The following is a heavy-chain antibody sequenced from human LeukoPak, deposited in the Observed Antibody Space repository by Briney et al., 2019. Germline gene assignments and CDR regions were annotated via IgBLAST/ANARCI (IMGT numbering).Heavy chain of an antibody. D-gene: IGHD2-15*01. J-gene: IGHJ6*02. V-gene: IGHV3-66*02. CDR2: IYSGGST. CDR3: AKDRFIVVVVAATPYYYYGMDV. CDR1: GFTVSSNY. Sequence: GGSLRLSCAASGFTVSSNYMSWVRQAPGKGLEWVSVIYSGGSTYYADSVKGRFTISRDNSRNTLYLQMNSLRAEDTAVYYCAKDRFIVVVVAATPYYYYGMDVWGQGTTVTVSS.